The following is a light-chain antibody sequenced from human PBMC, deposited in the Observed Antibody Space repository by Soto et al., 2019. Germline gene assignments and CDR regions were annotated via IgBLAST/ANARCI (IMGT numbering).Light chain of an antibody. CDR2: DAS. V-gene: IGKV3D-15*01. CDR3: QQYNNWPIT. J-gene: IGKJ5*01. CDR1: QSVSSN. Sequence: EIRMTESPATLSVARGERATFSCWASQSVSSNLAWYQQKPGQAPRLLIYDASTRATGIPTRFSGSGSGTKFTLSISSLQSEDFAVYYCQQYNNWPITFGQGTRLEI.